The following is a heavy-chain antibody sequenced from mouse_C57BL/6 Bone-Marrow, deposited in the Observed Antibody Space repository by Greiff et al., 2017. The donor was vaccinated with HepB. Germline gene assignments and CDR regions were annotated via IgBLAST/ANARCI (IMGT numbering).Heavy chain of an antibody. CDR3: TRGGDYDYGYAMDY. Sequence: VQLQQSGTVLARPGASVKMSCKTSGYTFTSYWMHWVKQRPGQGLEWIGAIYPGNSDTSYNQKFKGKAKLTAVTSASTAYMELSSLTNEDSAVSYCTRGGDYDYGYAMDYWGQGTSVTVSS. CDR2: IYPGNSDT. CDR1: GYTFTSYW. V-gene: IGHV1-5*01. J-gene: IGHJ4*01. D-gene: IGHD2-4*01.